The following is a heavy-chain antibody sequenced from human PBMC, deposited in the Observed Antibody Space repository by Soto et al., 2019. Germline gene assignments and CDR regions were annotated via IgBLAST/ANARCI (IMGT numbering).Heavy chain of an antibody. V-gene: IGHV1-46*01. CDR1: GYTFTNYY. CDR2: LRPRTGNT. CDR3: AREPNESFYFDY. J-gene: IGHJ4*02. Sequence: GASVKVSCKASGYTFTNYYIHWLLQAPGQGLEWLGILRPRTGNTGYAQRFQGRVTMTRDTSTGTVYMELTSLKSDDTAVYYCAREPNESFYFDYWGQGTQVTVSS.